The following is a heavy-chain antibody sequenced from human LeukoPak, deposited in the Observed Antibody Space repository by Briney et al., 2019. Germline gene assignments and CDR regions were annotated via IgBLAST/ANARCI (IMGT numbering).Heavy chain of an antibody. CDR1: GYTFTGYY. Sequence: ASVKVSCKASGYTFTGYYMHWVRQAPGQGLEWMGWINPNSGGTNYAQKFQGRVTMTRDTSISTAYMELSRLRSDDTAVYYCTRVRDRSGGSCYLDAFDIWGQGTMVTVSS. J-gene: IGHJ3*02. CDR2: INPNSGGT. CDR3: TRVRDRSGGSCYLDAFDI. D-gene: IGHD2-15*01. V-gene: IGHV1-2*02.